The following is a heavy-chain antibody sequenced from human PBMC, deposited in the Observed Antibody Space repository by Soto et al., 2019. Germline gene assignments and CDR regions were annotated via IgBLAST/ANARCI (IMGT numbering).Heavy chain of an antibody. J-gene: IGHJ4*02. V-gene: IGHV1-18*01. CDR2: ISAYNGNT. Sequence: QVQLVQSGGEVKKPGASVKVSCKASGYTFSSYGISWVRQAPGQGLEWVGWISAYNGNTNYAQKFQGRVTLTTDTSTSTAYMELRSLRSDDTAVYCCAREYYYDSRGNFDYWGLGTLVTVSS. D-gene: IGHD3-22*01. CDR1: GYTFSSYG. CDR3: AREYYYDSRGNFDY.